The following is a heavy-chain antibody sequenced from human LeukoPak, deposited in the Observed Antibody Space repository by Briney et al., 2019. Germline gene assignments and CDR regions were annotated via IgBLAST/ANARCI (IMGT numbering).Heavy chain of an antibody. J-gene: IGHJ3*02. CDR1: GYTFTSYG. Sequence: GASVKVSCKASGYTFTSYGISWVRQAPGQGLEWMGWISAYNGNTNYAQKLQGRVTMTTDTSTSTAYMELRSLRSDDTAVYYCAIELGGATSRFRAFDIWGQGTMVTVSS. CDR3: AIELGGATSRFRAFDI. CDR2: ISAYNGNT. V-gene: IGHV1-18*01. D-gene: IGHD1-26*01.